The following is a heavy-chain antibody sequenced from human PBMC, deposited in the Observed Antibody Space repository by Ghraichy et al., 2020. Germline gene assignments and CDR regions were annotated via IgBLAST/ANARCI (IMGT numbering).Heavy chain of an antibody. Sequence: GGSLRLSCEASGFIFSGFNMNWVRQAPGKGLEWVANVNQDGSERSYVDSVRGRFTISRDNPKKSLYLQMNSLRVEDTAVYYCARWGTVNLDYWGQGTLVTVSP. CDR3: ARWGTVNLDY. D-gene: IGHD2-8*02. CDR2: VNQDGSER. V-gene: IGHV3-7*01. J-gene: IGHJ4*02. CDR1: GFIFSGFN.